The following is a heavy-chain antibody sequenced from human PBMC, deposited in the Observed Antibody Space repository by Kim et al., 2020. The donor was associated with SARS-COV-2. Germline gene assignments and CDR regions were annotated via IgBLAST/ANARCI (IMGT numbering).Heavy chain of an antibody. Sequence: GGSLRLSCAASGFTFSSYGMHWVRQAPGKGLEWVAVISYDGSNKYYADSVKGRFTISRDNSKNTLYLQMNSLRAEDTAVYYCANLRLGKGYYGMDVWGQGTTVTVSS. V-gene: IGHV3-30*18. CDR1: GFTFSSYG. CDR2: ISYDGSNK. J-gene: IGHJ6*02. CDR3: ANLRLGKGYYGMDV. D-gene: IGHD3-16*01.